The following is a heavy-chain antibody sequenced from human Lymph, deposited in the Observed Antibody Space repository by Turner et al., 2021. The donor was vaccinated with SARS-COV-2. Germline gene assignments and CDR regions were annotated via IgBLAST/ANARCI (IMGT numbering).Heavy chain of an antibody. V-gene: IGHV4-34*01. CDR2: INHSGST. CDR3: ARGGVDTAMVRYYYYGMDV. CDR1: GGSFSGYY. D-gene: IGHD5-18*01. Sequence: QVQLQQWCAGLLKPSETLSLTCAVYGGSFSGYYWSWIRQPPGKGLEWIGEINHSGSTNYNPSLKSRVTISVDTSKNQFALKLSSVTAADTAVYYCARGGVDTAMVRYYYYGMDVWGQGTTVTVSS. J-gene: IGHJ6*02.